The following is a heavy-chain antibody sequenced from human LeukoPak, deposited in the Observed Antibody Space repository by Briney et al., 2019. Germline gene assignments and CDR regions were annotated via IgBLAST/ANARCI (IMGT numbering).Heavy chain of an antibody. Sequence: SETLSLTCTVSGGSISSYYWSWIRQPPGKGLEWIGYIYYTGSTNYNPSLESRLTISVHASKNHFSLELSSVTAADTAVYYYQSGYVGNDAFDIWGQGTMVTVSS. CDR3: QSGYVGNDAFDI. V-gene: IGHV4-59*01. D-gene: IGHD3-22*01. CDR2: IYYTGST. CDR1: GGSISSYY. J-gene: IGHJ3*02.